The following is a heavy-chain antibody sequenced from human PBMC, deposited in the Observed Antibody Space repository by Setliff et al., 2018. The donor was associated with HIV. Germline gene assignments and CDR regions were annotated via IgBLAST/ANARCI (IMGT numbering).Heavy chain of an antibody. Sequence: SETLSLTCTVSGDSVSSASYYWTWIRQSAGKGLEWIGWIYYSGNTRYNPSLKSRVTISLDTSKNQFSLRLSSVTAADTAVYYCARGGGPDTNFDSWGRGTLVTVSS. CDR3: ARGGGPDTNFDS. J-gene: IGHJ4*02. V-gene: IGHV4-61*10. CDR2: IYYSGNT. CDR1: GDSVSSASYY.